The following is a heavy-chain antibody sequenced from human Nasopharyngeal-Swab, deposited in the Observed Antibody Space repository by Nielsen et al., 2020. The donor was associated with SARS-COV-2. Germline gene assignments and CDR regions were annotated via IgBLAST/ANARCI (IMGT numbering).Heavy chain of an antibody. J-gene: IGHJ3*02. V-gene: IGHV3-49*01. Sequence: GESLKISCAASGFTFSSYGMHWLRQAPGKGLEWVGFIRSKTYGGAPEYAASVKGRFTISRDGAESIAYLQMNSLETEDTGVYYCARSVGSFYGQGAFDIWGQGTMVTVSS. CDR2: IRSKTYGGAP. D-gene: IGHD1-26*01. CDR3: ARSVGSFYGQGAFDI. CDR1: GFTFSSYG.